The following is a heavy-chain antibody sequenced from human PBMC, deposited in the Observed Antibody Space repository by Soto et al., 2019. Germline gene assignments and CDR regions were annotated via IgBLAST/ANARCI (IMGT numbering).Heavy chain of an antibody. Sequence: EVQLLESGGGLVQPGGSLRLSCAASGFTFSSYAMSWVRQAPGKGLEWVSAISGSGGSTYYADSVKGRFTISRDNSKNTLYLQMNSLRAEDTAVYYCAKEVTGYPVSNWFDPGAREPWSPSPQ. V-gene: IGHV3-23*01. CDR3: AKEVTGYPVSNWFDP. J-gene: IGHJ5*02. CDR1: GFTFSSYA. CDR2: ISGSGGST. D-gene: IGHD4-4*01.